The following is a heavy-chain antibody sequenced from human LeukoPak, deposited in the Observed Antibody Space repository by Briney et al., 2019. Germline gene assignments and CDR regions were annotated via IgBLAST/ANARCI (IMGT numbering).Heavy chain of an antibody. Sequence: GGSLRLSCEASGFTLSNYWMHWVRHAPEKGLVWVSRLNSDGTTTTYADSVKGRFTISRDNAKNTLYLQMNSLRVEDTAVYFCTRGRYYLDSWGQGTLVTVSS. CDR3: TRGRYYLDS. CDR1: GFTLSNYW. CDR2: LNSDGTTT. D-gene: IGHD3-16*02. J-gene: IGHJ4*02. V-gene: IGHV3-74*01.